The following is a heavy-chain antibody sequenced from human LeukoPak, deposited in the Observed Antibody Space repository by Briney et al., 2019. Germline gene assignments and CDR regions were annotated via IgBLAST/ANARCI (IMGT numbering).Heavy chain of an antibody. CDR1: GGTFSSYA. Sequence: ASVKVSCKASGGTFSSYAISWVRQAPGQGLEWMGRIKPNNGDTSYAQKFQGRVTMTRDTSLNTIYMELNSLRSDDTAVYYCARGYNSGYEYWGQGTLVTVSS. D-gene: IGHD1-14*01. CDR3: ARGYNSGYEY. J-gene: IGHJ4*02. V-gene: IGHV1-2*06. CDR2: IKPNNGDT.